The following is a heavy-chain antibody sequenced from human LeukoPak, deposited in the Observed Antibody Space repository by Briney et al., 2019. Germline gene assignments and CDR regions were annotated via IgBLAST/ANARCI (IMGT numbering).Heavy chain of an antibody. J-gene: IGHJ6*03. CDR1: GGTFSSYA. D-gene: IGHD2-2*01. CDR2: IIPIFGTA. V-gene: IGHV1-69*05. Sequence: ASVKVSCKASGGTFSSYAISWVRQAPGQGLEWMGGIIPIFGTANYAQKFQGRVTITTDESTSTAYMELSSLRSEDTAVYYCARGEPGIVVVPAAIPGSYYYMDVWGKGTTVTVSS. CDR3: ARGEPGIVVVPAAIPGSYYYMDV.